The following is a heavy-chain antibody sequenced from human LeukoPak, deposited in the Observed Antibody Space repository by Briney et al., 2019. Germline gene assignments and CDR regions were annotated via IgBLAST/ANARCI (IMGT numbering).Heavy chain of an antibody. J-gene: IGHJ4*02. Sequence: GGSLRLSCAASGFTYSSYSMNWVRQAPGKGLEWVSYISSSSSTIYYADSVKGRFTISRDNAKNSLYLQMNSLRAEDTTVYYCARAASRITMVRGVSLAYWGQGTLVTVSS. CDR1: GFTYSSYS. CDR2: ISSSSSTI. CDR3: ARAASRITMVRGVSLAY. D-gene: IGHD3-10*01. V-gene: IGHV3-48*04.